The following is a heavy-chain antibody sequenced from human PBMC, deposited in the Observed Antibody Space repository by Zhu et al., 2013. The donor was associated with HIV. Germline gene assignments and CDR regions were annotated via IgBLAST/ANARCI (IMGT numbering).Heavy chain of an antibody. D-gene: IGHD6-6*01. J-gene: IGHJ4*02. CDR2: MSPKDGNT. CDR1: GYTFINHG. V-gene: IGHV1-18*01. CDR3: ATVVTAYFDH. Sequence: QVQLVQSGTQVKKPGASVKVSCKASGYTFINHGISWVRQAPGQGLEWMGWMSPKDGNTNYAQKVQGRVTMTTDKSTSTAYMELANVTSDDTAVYYCATVVTAYFDHWGQGTQVHRLL.